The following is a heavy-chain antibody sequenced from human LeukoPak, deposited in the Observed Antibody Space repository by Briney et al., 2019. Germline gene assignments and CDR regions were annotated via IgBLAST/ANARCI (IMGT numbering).Heavy chain of an antibody. CDR3: AREGIGVDY. Sequence: PSETLSLTCTVSGGSISSSSYYWGWIRQPPGKGLEWIGSIYYSGSTYYNPSLKSRVTISVDTSKNQFSLKLSSVTPADTAVYYCAREGIGVDYWGQGTLVTVSS. V-gene: IGHV4-39*07. CDR1: GGSISSSSYY. CDR2: IYYSGST. J-gene: IGHJ4*02.